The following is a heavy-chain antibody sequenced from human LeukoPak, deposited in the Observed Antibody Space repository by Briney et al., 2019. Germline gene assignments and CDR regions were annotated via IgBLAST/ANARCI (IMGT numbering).Heavy chain of an antibody. D-gene: IGHD6-6*01. J-gene: IGHJ4*02. V-gene: IGHV3-66*01. CDR1: GFTVSYNY. CDR3: ARAKTGAWQLAFDY. Sequence: GGSLRLSCAASGFTVSYNYMSWVRQAPGKGLEWVSVIYSGGSTYYADSVKGKFTISRDNYKHTLYLQTNSLRAEDTAVYYCARAKTGAWQLAFDYWGQGTLVTVSS. CDR2: IYSGGST.